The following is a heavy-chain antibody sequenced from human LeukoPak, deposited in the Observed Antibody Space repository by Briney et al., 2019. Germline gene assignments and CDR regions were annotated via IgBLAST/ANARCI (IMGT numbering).Heavy chain of an antibody. D-gene: IGHD3-10*01. J-gene: IGHJ4*02. CDR1: GFTFSNYN. CDR2: ISSFSSTI. V-gene: IGHV3-48*04. CDR3: ARSPNYKGYFDY. Sequence: GGSLRLSCAAPGFTFSNYNMNWVRQAPGKGLEWLSYISSFSSTIYYADSVMGRFTISRDNAKNSLYLQMNSLRAEDTAVYYCARSPNYKGYFDYWGQGTLVTVSS.